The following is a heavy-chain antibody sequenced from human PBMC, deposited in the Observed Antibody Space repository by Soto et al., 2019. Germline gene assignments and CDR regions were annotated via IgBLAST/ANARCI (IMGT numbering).Heavy chain of an antibody. D-gene: IGHD3-22*01. CDR3: ASRPTYYYDSSGYYEDY. Sequence: SETLSLTCTVSGGSISSGDYYWSWIRQPPGKGLEWIGYIYYSGSTYYNPSLKSRVTISVDTSKNQFSLKLSSVTAADTAVYYCASRPTYYYDSSGYYEDYWGQGTLVTVSS. J-gene: IGHJ4*02. V-gene: IGHV4-30-4*01. CDR2: IYYSGST. CDR1: GGSISSGDYY.